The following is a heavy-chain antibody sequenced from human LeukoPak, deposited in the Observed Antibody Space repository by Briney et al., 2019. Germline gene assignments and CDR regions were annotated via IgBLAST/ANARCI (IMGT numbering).Heavy chain of an antibody. J-gene: IGHJ4*02. D-gene: IGHD3-22*01. CDR1: GGSFSGYY. V-gene: IGHV4-34*01. CDR3: ARGRRGRGYYDSSGHVFDY. CDR2: INYSGST. Sequence: SETLSLTCAVYGGSFSGYYWSWIRQPPGKGLEWIGEINYSGSTNYNPSLKSRVTISVDTSKNQFSLKLSSVTAADTAVYYCARGRRGRGYYDSSGHVFDYWGQGTLVTVSS.